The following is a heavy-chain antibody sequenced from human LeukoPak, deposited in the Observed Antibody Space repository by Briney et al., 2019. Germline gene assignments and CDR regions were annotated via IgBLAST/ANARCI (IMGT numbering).Heavy chain of an antibody. Sequence: PGGSLSLSCAASGFTFSNYGMHWVRQAPPKGREGVALIWYDGSNKYYEDSVKGRFTISRDNSRNTLYLQMNSLRAEDTAVYYCARDRGIVGATWGVYFDYWGQGTLVTVSS. CDR1: GFTFSNYG. D-gene: IGHD1-26*01. CDR3: ARDRGIVGATWGVYFDY. CDR2: IWYDGSNK. J-gene: IGHJ4*02. V-gene: IGHV3-33*01.